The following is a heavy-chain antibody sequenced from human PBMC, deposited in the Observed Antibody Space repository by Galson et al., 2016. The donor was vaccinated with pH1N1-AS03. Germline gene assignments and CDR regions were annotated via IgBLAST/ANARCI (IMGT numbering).Heavy chain of an antibody. CDR3: ARHASPTILSYHFAY. J-gene: IGHJ4*02. CDR1: GYLFTNYW. D-gene: IGHD2-2*01. CDR2: FYPSDSDA. Sequence: QSGAEVKQPGESLRISCKTSGYLFTNYWIGWVRQMPGKGLEWMGIFYPSDSDARYSPSFQGQVTFSADKSTATAYLQWSTLKAAETAIYYCARHASPTILSYHFAYWGRGTLVTVSS. V-gene: IGHV5-51*01.